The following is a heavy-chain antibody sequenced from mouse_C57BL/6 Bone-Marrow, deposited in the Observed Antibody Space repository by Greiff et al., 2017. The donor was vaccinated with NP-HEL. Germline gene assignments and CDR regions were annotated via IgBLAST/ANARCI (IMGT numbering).Heavy chain of an antibody. V-gene: IGHV14-4*01. CDR1: GFNIKDDY. D-gene: IGHD2-5*01. Sequence: VQLKESGAKLVRPGASVKLSCTASGFNIKDDYMHWVKQRPEQGLEWIGWIDPENGDTEYASKFQGKATITADTSSNTAYLQLSSLTSEDTAVYYCTTSNYDFDYWGQGTTLTVSS. CDR3: TTSNYDFDY. J-gene: IGHJ2*01. CDR2: IDPENGDT.